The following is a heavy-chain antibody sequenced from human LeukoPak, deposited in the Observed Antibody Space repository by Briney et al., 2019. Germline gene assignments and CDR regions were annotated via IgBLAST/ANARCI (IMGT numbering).Heavy chain of an antibody. CDR3: ARVYFGSYGPTGYYFDY. CDR2: IIPIFGTA. D-gene: IGHD1-26*01. CDR1: GGTFSSYA. V-gene: IGHV1-69*13. J-gene: IGHJ4*02. Sequence: GASVKVSCKASGGTFSSYAISWVRQAPGQGLEWMGGIIPIFGTANYAQKFQGRVTITADESTSTAYMELSSLRSEDTAVYYCARVYFGSYGPTGYYFDYWGQGTLVTVSS.